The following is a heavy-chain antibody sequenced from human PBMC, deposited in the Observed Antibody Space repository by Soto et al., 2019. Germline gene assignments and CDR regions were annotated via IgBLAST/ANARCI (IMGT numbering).Heavy chain of an antibody. CDR3: TRETVAGITGLDY. J-gene: IGHJ4*02. CDR1: GITFSSRA. D-gene: IGHD1-20*01. CDR2: TTDTDGDR. Sequence: GGSLRLTCVASGITFSSRAMSWVRQAPGEGLEWVAVTTDTDGDRKYADSVRGRFTISRDNSKNTLYLQMSSLRADDTALYYCTRETVAGITGLDYWGPGTLVTVS. V-gene: IGHV3-23*01.